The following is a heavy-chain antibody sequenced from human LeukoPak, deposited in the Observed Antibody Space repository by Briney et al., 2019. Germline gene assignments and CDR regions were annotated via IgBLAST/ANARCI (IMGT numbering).Heavy chain of an antibody. D-gene: IGHD3-10*01. CDR1: GYTLTELS. CDR2: FDPEDGET. Sequence: ASVKVSCKVSGYTLTELSMHWVRQAPGKGLEWMGGFDPEDGETIYAQKFQGRVTMTRDTSTSTVYMELSSLRSEDTAVYYCARGGGSGGSPLDPWGQGTLVTVSS. J-gene: IGHJ5*02. CDR3: ARGGGSGGSPLDP. V-gene: IGHV1-24*01.